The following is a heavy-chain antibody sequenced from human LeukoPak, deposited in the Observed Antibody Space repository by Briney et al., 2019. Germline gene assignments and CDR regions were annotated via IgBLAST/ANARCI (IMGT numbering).Heavy chain of an antibody. J-gene: IGHJ4*02. CDR2: IIPIFGTA. V-gene: IGHV1-69*13. CDR1: GGTFSRYA. Sequence: SVKVSCKASGGTFSRYAINWVRQAPGQGLEWMGGIIPIFGTANYAQKFQGRVTITADESTSTAYMELSSLRSEDTAVYYCARSRGSCYSCGDYWGQGALVTVSS. CDR3: ARSRGSCYSCGDY. D-gene: IGHD2-15*01.